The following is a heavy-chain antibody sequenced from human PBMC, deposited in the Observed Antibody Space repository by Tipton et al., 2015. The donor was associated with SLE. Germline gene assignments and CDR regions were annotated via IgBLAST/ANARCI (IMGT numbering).Heavy chain of an antibody. CDR3: ARRRGYSYGYGGTDWYFDL. CDR1: GGSFSGYY. V-gene: IGHV4-34*01. J-gene: IGHJ2*01. Sequence: TLSLTCAVDGGSFSGYYWSWIRQPPGKGLEWIGEINHSGSTNYNPSLKSRVTISVDTSKNQFSLKLNSVTAADTAVYYCARRRGYSYGYGGTDWYFDLWGRGTLVTVSS. D-gene: IGHD5-18*01. CDR2: INHSGST.